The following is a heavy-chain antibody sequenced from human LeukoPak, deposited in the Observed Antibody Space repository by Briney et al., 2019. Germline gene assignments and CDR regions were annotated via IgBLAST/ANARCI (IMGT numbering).Heavy chain of an antibody. D-gene: IGHD6-19*01. V-gene: IGHV3-23*01. CDR2: ISGSGGST. CDR3: AKWRDSSGWYYFDY. Sequence: QPGASLRLSCAASGFTFSSYAMSWVRPAPGKGLEWVSAISGSGGSTYYADSVKGRFTISRDNSKNTLYLQMNSLRAEDTAVYYCAKWRDSSGWYYFDYWGQGTLVTVSS. J-gene: IGHJ4*02. CDR1: GFTFSSYA.